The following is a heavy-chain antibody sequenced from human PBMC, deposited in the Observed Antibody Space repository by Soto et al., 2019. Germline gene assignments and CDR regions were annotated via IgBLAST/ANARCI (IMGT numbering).Heavy chain of an antibody. Sequence: QVQLVQSGAEVKKPGASVKVSCKASGYTFTSYGISWVRQAPGQGLEWMGWISAYNGNTNYAQKLQGRVTMTTDTSTSTAYMELRSRRSDDTALYYCARDECSGGSSYLGYYYYYMDVWGKGTTVTVSS. V-gene: IGHV1-18*01. D-gene: IGHD2-15*01. CDR3: ARDECSGGSSYLGYYYYYMDV. J-gene: IGHJ6*03. CDR2: ISAYNGNT. CDR1: GYTFTSYG.